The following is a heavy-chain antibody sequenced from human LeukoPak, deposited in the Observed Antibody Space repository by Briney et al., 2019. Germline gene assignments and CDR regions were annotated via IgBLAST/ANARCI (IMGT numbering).Heavy chain of an antibody. CDR3: AKDRTKHITGTLF. V-gene: IGHV3-23*01. CDR2: ISGSGGST. CDR1: GFTFSSYA. Sequence: GGSLRLSCAASGFTFSSYAMNWVRQAPGKGLEWVSAISGSGGSTYYADAVKGRFTISRDNSKNTLYLQMNSLRAEDTAVYYCAKDRTKHITGTLFWGQGTLVTVSS. D-gene: IGHD1/OR15-1a*01. J-gene: IGHJ4*02.